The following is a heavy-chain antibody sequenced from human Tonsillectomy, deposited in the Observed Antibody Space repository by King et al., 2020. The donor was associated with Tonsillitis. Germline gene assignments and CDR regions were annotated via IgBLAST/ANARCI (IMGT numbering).Heavy chain of an antibody. CDR1: GGSISSRYYY. D-gene: IGHD3-10*01. V-gene: IGHV4-39*07. Sequence: LQLQESGPGLVKPSETLSLTCTVSGGSISSRYYYWGWIRQPPGKGLEWIGSFYFSGSTYYNPSLKSRVTISVDTSKNQFSLKLSTVTAADTAVYYCARVWFGGGGGEGTFDYWGQGTLVTVSS. J-gene: IGHJ4*02. CDR3: ARVWFGGGGGEGTFDY. CDR2: FYFSGST.